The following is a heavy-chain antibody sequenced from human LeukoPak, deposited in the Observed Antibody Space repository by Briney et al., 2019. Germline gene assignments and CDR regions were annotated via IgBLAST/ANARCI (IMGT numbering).Heavy chain of an antibody. D-gene: IGHD3-10*01. Sequence: PSETLSLTCTVSGGSISSGDYYWRWIRQPPGKGLEWIGNIYYSGSTYYNPSLKSRVTISVDTSKNQFSLKLSSVTAADTAVYYCARATTRAQVRHLDIWGQGTMVTVSS. V-gene: IGHV4-30-4*01. CDR3: ARATTRAQVRHLDI. J-gene: IGHJ3*02. CDR2: IYYSGST. CDR1: GGSISSGDYY.